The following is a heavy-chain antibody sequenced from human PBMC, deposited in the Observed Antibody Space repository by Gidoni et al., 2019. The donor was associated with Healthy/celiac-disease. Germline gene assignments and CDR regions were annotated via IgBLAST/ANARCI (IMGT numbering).Heavy chain of an antibody. D-gene: IGHD3-10*01. CDR2: ISGSGGST. V-gene: IGHV3-23*01. CDR1: GFPFSSYA. J-gene: IGHJ4*02. CDR3: AKVPTGPSSYFDY. Sequence: EVQLLESGGGLVQPGGSLRLSCSASGFPFSSYAMSWVRQAPGKGLEWVSAISGSGGSTYYADSVKGRFTISRDNSKNTLYLQMNSLRAEDTAVYYCAKVPTGPSSYFDYWGQGTLVTVSS.